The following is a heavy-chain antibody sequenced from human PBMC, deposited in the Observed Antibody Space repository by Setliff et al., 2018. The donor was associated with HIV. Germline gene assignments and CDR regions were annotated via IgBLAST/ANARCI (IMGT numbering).Heavy chain of an antibody. D-gene: IGHD2-2*01. CDR2: MNPNSGNT. Sequence: ASVKVSCKASGYTFTSYDINWVRQATGQGLEWMGWMNPNSGNTGYAQKFQGRVTMTRNTSISTAYMELSSLRSDDTAVYYCAREDSEPAAFYYYFMDVWGKGTTVTVSS. CDR3: AREDSEPAAFYYYFMDV. V-gene: IGHV1-8*02. J-gene: IGHJ6*03. CDR1: GYTFTSYD.